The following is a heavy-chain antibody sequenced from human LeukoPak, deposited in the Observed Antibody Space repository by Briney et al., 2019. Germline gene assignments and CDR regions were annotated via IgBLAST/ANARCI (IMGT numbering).Heavy chain of an antibody. CDR1: GFTFSSHW. J-gene: IGHJ4*02. V-gene: IGHV3-7*01. D-gene: IGHD6-19*01. CDR2: IKQDGSEK. Sequence: PGGSLRLSCAASGFTFSSHWMTWVRQAPGKGLEWVANIKQDGSEKYYVDSVKGRFTISRDNAKNSLYLQMNSLRPEDTAVYYCATSRGGWYFYYVDYWGQGPLVTVSS. CDR3: ATSRGGWYFYYVDY.